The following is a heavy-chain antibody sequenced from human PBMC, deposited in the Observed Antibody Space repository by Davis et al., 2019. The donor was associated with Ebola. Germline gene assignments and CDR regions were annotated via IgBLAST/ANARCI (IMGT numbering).Heavy chain of an antibody. CDR1: GFTFSSYA. CDR2: ISLDGSSK. Sequence: PGGSLRLSCAASGFTFSSYAIHWVRQAPGKGLEWVTVISLDGSSKLYADSVKGRFTVSKDNFKNTVYLHMTSLRPEDTAVYHCARERHLMEGLPTATPDYWGQGTLVTVSS. J-gene: IGHJ4*02. CDR3: ARERHLMEGLPTATPDY. D-gene: IGHD3-16*01. V-gene: IGHV3-30*04.